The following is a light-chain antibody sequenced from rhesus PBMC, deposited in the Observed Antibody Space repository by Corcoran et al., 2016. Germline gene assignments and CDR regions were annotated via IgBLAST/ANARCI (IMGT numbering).Light chain of an antibody. V-gene: IGKV1S15*01. CDR1: QGISNN. CDR3: QHGYGTPFT. CDR2: YAS. Sequence: DIQMTQSPSSLSASVGDTVTITCRASQGISNNLAWYQQKPGKVPKLLIYYASTLQSGVPSRFSGSGAGTDFTLTISSLQPEDFATYYCQHGYGTPFTFGPGTKLDIK. J-gene: IGKJ3*01.